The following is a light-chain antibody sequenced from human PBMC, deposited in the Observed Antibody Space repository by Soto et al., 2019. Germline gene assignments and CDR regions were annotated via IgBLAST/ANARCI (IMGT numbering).Light chain of an antibody. J-gene: IGKJ2*03. CDR2: DAS. Sequence: DIQMTQSPSSLSASVGARVTITCQTSQDISNYLNWYQQKPGKAPKLLIYDASNLETGVPSRFSGSGSGTEFTFTISILQPEDFATYYWQQYDILPRCGQGTKVEIK. CDR1: QDISNY. CDR3: QQYDILPR. V-gene: IGKV1-33*01.